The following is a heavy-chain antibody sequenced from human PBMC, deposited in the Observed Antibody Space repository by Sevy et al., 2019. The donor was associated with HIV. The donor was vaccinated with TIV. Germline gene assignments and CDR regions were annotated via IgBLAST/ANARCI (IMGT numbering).Heavy chain of an antibody. V-gene: IGHV3-21*01. CDR3: ARDWGGYCSGGSCYGIDY. J-gene: IGHJ4*02. CDR1: GFTFSSYS. D-gene: IGHD2-15*01. Sequence: GGSLRLSCAASGFTFSSYSMNWVRQAPGKGLEWVSSISSSSSYIYYADSVKGRFTIARDKAKNSLYLQMNSLRAEDTAVYYCARDWGGYCSGGSCYGIDYWGQGTLVTVSS. CDR2: ISSSSSYI.